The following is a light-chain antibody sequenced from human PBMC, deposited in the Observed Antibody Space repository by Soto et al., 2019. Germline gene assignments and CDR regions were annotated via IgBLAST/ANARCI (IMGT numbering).Light chain of an antibody. CDR3: QQYNNWPRT. CDR2: GAS. Sequence: EIVMTQSPGTLSVSPGERATLSCRASQSVSSNLAWYQQKPGQAPRLLIYGASTRATGIPVRFSGSRSGTEFTLTISSLQSEDFAVYYCQQYNNWPRTFGQGTKVEIK. CDR1: QSVSSN. V-gene: IGKV3-15*01. J-gene: IGKJ1*01.